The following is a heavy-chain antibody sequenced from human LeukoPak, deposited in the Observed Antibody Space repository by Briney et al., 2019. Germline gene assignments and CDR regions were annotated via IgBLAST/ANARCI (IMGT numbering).Heavy chain of an antibody. Sequence: PSETLSLTCTVSGGSISSSSYYWGWIRQPPGKGLEWIGSIYYSGRTNYNPSLKSRVTISVDTSKNQFSLTLSSVTAADTAVYYCARETSQKGAHYMDVWGKGTTVTISS. J-gene: IGHJ6*03. CDR1: GGSISSSSYY. V-gene: IGHV4-39*07. D-gene: IGHD3-16*01. CDR2: IYYSGRT. CDR3: ARETSQKGAHYMDV.